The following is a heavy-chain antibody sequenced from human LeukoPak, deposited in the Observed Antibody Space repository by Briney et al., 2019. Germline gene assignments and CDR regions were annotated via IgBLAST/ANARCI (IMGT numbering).Heavy chain of an antibody. CDR1: GYTFTSYD. V-gene: IGHV1-69*04. Sequence: SVKVSCKASGYTFTSYDINWVRQAPGQGLEWMGRIFPIVGKASYAQKFQGRVTITADKSTSTAYMELSSLRSEDTAVYYCARDRYYDILAGYSGPLDYWGQGTLVTVSS. D-gene: IGHD3-9*01. CDR3: ARDRYYDILAGYSGPLDY. CDR2: IFPIVGKA. J-gene: IGHJ4*02.